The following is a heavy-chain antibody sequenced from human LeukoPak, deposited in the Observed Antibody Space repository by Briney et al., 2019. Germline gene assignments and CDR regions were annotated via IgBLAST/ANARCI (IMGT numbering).Heavy chain of an antibody. CDR1: GYIFTSYY. D-gene: IGHD2-15*01. CDR3: ARGLVVIAAFSHTRLDP. CDR2: INPSSGST. J-gene: IGHJ5*02. Sequence: GASVKVSCKASGYIFTSYYMHWVRQAPGQGLEWMGIINPSSGSTSYAQKFQGRVTMTRDTSTSTVYMELSSLRSEDTAVYYCARGLVVIAAFSHTRLDPWGQGTLVTVSS. V-gene: IGHV1-46*01.